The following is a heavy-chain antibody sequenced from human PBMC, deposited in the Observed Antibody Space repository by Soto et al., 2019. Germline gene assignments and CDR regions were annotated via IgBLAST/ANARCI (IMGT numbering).Heavy chain of an antibody. J-gene: IGHJ4*02. V-gene: IGHV3-23*01. CDR2: ISGSGGST. Sequence: EVQLLESGGGLVQPGGSLRLSCAASGFTFSSYAMSWVRQAPGKGLEWVSAISGSGGSTYYADSVKGRFTISRDNSKNTLYMQMNSLRAEDTAVYYCAQDHDSSGYVSWGQGTLVTVSS. CDR1: GFTFSSYA. CDR3: AQDHDSSGYVS. D-gene: IGHD3-22*01.